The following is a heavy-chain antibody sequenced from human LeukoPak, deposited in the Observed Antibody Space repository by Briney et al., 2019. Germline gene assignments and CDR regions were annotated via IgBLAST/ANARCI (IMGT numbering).Heavy chain of an antibody. V-gene: IGHV3-21*04. D-gene: IGHD1-26*01. CDR3: AKDTFKWEPTV. Sequence: GGSLRLSCAASGFTFSSHYMNWVRQAPGKGLEWVSSITSSSSDIFYADSVKGRFTISRDNSKNTLYLQMNSLRAEDTAVYYCAKDTFKWEPTVWGQGTMVTVSS. CDR1: GFTFSSHY. CDR2: ITSSSSDI. J-gene: IGHJ3*01.